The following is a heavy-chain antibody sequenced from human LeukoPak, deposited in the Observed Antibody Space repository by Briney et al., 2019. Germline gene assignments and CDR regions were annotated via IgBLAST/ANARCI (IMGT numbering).Heavy chain of an antibody. J-gene: IGHJ3*02. Sequence: AASVKVSCKASGYTFTSYYMHWVRQAPGQGLEWMGIINPSGGSTSYAQKFQGRVTMTRDTSTSTVYMELSSLRSEDTAVYYCARGAGYYDSSGYSYKHDAFDIWGQGTMVTVSS. CDR2: INPSGGST. V-gene: IGHV1-46*01. CDR1: GYTFTSYY. D-gene: IGHD3-22*01. CDR3: ARGAGYYDSSGYSYKHDAFDI.